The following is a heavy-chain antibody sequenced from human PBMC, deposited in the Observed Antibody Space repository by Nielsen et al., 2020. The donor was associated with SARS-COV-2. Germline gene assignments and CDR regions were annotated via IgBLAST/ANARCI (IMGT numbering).Heavy chain of an antibody. J-gene: IGHJ4*02. V-gene: IGHV3-11*04. Sequence: GGSLLSCAASGFTFSDHYMTWIRQTPGKGLEWVSYITNTDAKYYADSVKGRFTISRDNAQSSLYLHMNSLRAEDTAVYYCASSGWLDHWGQGTLVTVSS. CDR1: GFTFSDHY. CDR3: ASSGWLDH. D-gene: IGHD6-19*01. CDR2: ITNTDAK.